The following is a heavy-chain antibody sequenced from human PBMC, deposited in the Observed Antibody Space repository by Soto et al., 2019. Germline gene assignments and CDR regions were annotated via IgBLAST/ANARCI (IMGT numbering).Heavy chain of an antibody. CDR1: GFTFFAYW. J-gene: IGHJ5*01. Sequence: EVQLVESGGGLVQPGGSLRLSCAASGFTFFAYWIHWVRQVPGKGLVWVSRINSDGSHTSYADSVRGRFTISSDNSKNTVYLQMTSLTAEGTAVYYCAEGGDPGVYPGKTRFDSWAQGSLFTVSS. CDR3: AEGGDPGVYPGKTRFDS. D-gene: IGHD4-17*01. CDR2: INSDGSHT. V-gene: IGHV3-74*01.